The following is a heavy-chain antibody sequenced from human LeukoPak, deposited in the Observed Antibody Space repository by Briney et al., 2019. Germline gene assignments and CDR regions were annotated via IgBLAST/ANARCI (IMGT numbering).Heavy chain of an antibody. CDR2: ISISGVTK. J-gene: IGHJ4*02. CDR3: TSHGSTYYFDY. V-gene: IGHV3-48*03. CDR1: GFTFSRYD. D-gene: IGHD5/OR15-5a*01. Sequence: LAGGSLRLSRATSGFTFSRYDYNWVRQAPGKGLEWISYISISGVTKYYADSVRGRFTVSRDNARDSLYLQMESLRAEDTATYYCTSHGSTYYFDYCGQGTQVTVSS.